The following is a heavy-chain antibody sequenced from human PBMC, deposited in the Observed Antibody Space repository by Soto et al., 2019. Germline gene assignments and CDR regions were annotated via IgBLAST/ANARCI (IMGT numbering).Heavy chain of an antibody. Sequence: ASVKVSCKASGYTFTGYYMHWVRQAPGQGLEWMGWINPNSGGTNYAQKFQGRVTMTRDTSISTAYMELSRLRSDDTAVYYCAREDVVPGSSSYNYWGQGPMVTASS. CDR1: GYTFTGYY. D-gene: IGHD6-6*01. CDR2: INPNSGGT. CDR3: AREDVVPGSSSYNY. J-gene: IGHJ4*02. V-gene: IGHV1-2*02.